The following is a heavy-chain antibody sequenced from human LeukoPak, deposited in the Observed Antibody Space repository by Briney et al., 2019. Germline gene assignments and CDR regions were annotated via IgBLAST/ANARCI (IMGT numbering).Heavy chain of an antibody. Sequence: SETLSLTCTVSGGSISRYYWNWIRQPPGKGLEWIGYIYYSGTTNYNPSLKSRVTMSVDTSKNQFSLKLSSVTAADTAVYYCARENSNSWYLDYWGQGTLVTVSS. D-gene: IGHD6-13*01. CDR3: ARENSNSWYLDY. CDR1: GGSISRYY. V-gene: IGHV4-59*01. CDR2: IYYSGTT. J-gene: IGHJ4*02.